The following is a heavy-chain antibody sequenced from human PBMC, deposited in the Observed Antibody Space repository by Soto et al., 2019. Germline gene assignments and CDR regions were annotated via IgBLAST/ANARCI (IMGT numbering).Heavy chain of an antibody. Sequence: ASVKVSCKASGYTFTSYDINWVRQATGQGLEWMGWMNPNSGNTGYAQKFQGRVTMTRNTSISTAYMELSSLRSEDTAVYYCARGVSTSCYTSGCYCYYKDVWGKGTTVTVSS. CDR3: ARGVSTSCYTSGCYCYYKDV. D-gene: IGHD2-2*01. V-gene: IGHV1-8*01. J-gene: IGHJ6*03. CDR1: GYTFTSYD. CDR2: MNPNSGNT.